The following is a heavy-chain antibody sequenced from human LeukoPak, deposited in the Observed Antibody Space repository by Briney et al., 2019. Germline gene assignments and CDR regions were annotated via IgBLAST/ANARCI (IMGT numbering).Heavy chain of an antibody. V-gene: IGHV3-23*01. CDR1: GFTFSSYT. D-gene: IGHD3-22*01. J-gene: IGHJ4*02. CDR3: AKDYYVPNY. Sequence: GGSLRLSCAASGFTFSSYTMSWVRQAPGKGLEWVSAISGSAGIIYDADSVKGRFTISRDNSKNTLYLQMSSLRAEDTAVYDCAKDYYVPNYWGQGTLVTVSS. CDR2: ISGSAGII.